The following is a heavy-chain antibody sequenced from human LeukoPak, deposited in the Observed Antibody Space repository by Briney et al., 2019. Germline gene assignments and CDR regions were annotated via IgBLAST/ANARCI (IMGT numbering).Heavy chain of an antibody. Sequence: GGSLRLSCAASGFTFSSYSMNWVRQAPGKGLEWVSSISSSSSYIYYADSVKGRFTISRDNAKNSLYLQMNSLRAEDTALYHCARAPILTGYYNNYYYYGMDVWGQGTTVTVSS. J-gene: IGHJ6*02. V-gene: IGHV3-21*04. D-gene: IGHD3-9*01. CDR1: GFTFSSYS. CDR2: ISSSSSYI. CDR3: ARAPILTGYYNNYYYYGMDV.